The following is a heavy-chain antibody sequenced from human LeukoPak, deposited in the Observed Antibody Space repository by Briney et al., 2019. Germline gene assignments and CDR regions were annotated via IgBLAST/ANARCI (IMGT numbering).Heavy chain of an antibody. D-gene: IGHD3-22*01. CDR2: INHSGST. Sequence: PSETLSLTCAVYGGSFSGYYWSWIRQPPGKGLEWIGEINHSGSTNYNPSLKSRDTISVDTSKNQFSLKLSSVTAADTAVYYCARGRDRITMIVVVIPRPYFDYWGQGTLVTVSS. CDR1: GGSFSGYY. V-gene: IGHV4-34*01. J-gene: IGHJ4*02. CDR3: ARGRDRITMIVVVIPRPYFDY.